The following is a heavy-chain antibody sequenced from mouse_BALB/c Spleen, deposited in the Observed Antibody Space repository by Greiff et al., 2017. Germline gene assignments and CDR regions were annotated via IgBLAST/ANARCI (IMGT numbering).Heavy chain of an antibody. J-gene: IGHJ3*01. Sequence: QVQLKQSGPGLVAPSQTLSITCTVSGYSFTGYGVNWVRQPPGKGLEWLGMILCDGSTDNNSAHKSRMSISKANSKSQVILKMNSLQTEDTARYYCDRGRNYGDNRYDWFAYWGQGTLVTVSA. D-gene: IGHD2-14*01. CDR3: DRGRNYGDNRYDWFAY. CDR2: ILCDGST. V-gene: IGHV2-6-7*01. CDR1: GYSFTGYG.